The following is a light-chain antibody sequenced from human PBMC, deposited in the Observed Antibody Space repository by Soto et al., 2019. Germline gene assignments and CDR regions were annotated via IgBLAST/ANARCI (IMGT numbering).Light chain of an antibody. CDR3: QQYGSSPWT. V-gene: IGKV1-5*03. J-gene: IGKJ1*01. Sequence: DIQMTQSPSTLSGSVGDRVTITCRASQTISSWLAWYQQKPGKAPKLLIYKASTLKSGVPSRFSGSGSGTEFTLTISSLQPEDFATYYCQQYGSSPWTFGQGTKVDIK. CDR2: KAS. CDR1: QTISSW.